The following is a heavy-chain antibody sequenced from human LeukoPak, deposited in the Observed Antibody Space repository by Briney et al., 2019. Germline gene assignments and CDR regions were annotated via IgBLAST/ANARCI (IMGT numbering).Heavy chain of an antibody. Sequence: GGSLRLSCAASGFTFSSYSMNWVRQAPGKGLEWVSSISSSSSYIYYADSVKGRFTISRDNAKNSLYLQMNSLRAEDTAVYYCARDSGWAASSTLYSSSWASYYFDYWGQGTLVTVSS. CDR1: GFTFSSYS. D-gene: IGHD6-13*01. V-gene: IGHV3-21*01. J-gene: IGHJ4*02. CDR3: ARDSGWAASSTLYSSSWASYYFDY. CDR2: ISSSSSYI.